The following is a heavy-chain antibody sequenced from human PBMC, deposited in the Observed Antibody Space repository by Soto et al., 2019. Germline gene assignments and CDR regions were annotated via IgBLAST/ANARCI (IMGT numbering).Heavy chain of an antibody. CDR1: GFTFSSYW. V-gene: IGHV3-7*01. D-gene: IGHD5-18*01. Sequence: GGSLRLSCAASGFTFSSYWMSWVRQAPGKGLEWVANIKQDGSEKYYVDSVKGRFTISRDNAKNSLYLQMNSLRAEDTAVYYCARELQLWPPMGFDPWGQGTLVTVSS. CDR3: ARELQLWPPMGFDP. CDR2: IKQDGSEK. J-gene: IGHJ5*02.